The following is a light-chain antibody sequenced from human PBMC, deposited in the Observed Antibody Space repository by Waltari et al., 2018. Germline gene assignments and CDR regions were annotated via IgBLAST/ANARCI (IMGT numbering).Light chain of an antibody. Sequence: IQLTQSPSSLSASVGDTITITCRASQGVSTYLAWLQQKPGRAPKVLIFEASTLQIGVPARFSGRGSGTDFTLTISSLQPEDFSTYYCQQFHDYPWTFGQGTKVEIK. J-gene: IGKJ1*01. CDR1: QGVSTY. V-gene: IGKV1-9*01. CDR3: QQFHDYPWT. CDR2: EAS.